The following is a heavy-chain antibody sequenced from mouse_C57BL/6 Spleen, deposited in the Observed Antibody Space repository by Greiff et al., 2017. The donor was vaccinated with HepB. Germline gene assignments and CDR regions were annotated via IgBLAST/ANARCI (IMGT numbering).Heavy chain of an antibody. CDR3: ATGEDYDEA. Sequence: QVQLKESGAELVRPGASVKLSCKASGYTFTDYYINWVKQRPGQGLEWIARIYPGSGNTYYNEKFKGKATLTAEKSSSTAYMQLSSLTSEDSAVYFCATGEDYDEARGQGTLVTVSA. CDR1: GYTFTDYY. J-gene: IGHJ3*01. CDR2: IYPGSGNT. D-gene: IGHD2-4*01. V-gene: IGHV1-76*01.